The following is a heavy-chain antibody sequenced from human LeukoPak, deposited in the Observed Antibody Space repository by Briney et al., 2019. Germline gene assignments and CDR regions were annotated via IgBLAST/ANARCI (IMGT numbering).Heavy chain of an antibody. V-gene: IGHV1-2*02. CDR2: MNPKSGGT. CDR1: GYTFSNSY. Sequence: ASVRVSCKASGYTFSNSYIHWVRQAPGQGLEWMGSMNPKSGGTKYAQKFQGRVSMTRDTSISTAYMELASLTSDDTAVYYCARAGGRSWFDPWGQGTLVTVSS. J-gene: IGHJ5*02. CDR3: ARAGGRSWFDP. D-gene: IGHD1-26*01.